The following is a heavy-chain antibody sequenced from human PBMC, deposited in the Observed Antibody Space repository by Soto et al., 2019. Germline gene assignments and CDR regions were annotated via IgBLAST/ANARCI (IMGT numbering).Heavy chain of an antibody. CDR3: ARLLCSSTSCYAFDYFDY. J-gene: IGHJ4*02. Sequence: GESLKISCKGSGYSFTSYWIGWVRQMPGKGLEWMGIIYPGDSDTRYSPSFQGQVTISADKSISTAYLQWSSLKASDTAMYYCARLLCSSTSCYAFDYFDYWGQGTLVTVSS. V-gene: IGHV5-51*01. CDR1: GYSFTSYW. CDR2: IYPGDSDT. D-gene: IGHD2-2*01.